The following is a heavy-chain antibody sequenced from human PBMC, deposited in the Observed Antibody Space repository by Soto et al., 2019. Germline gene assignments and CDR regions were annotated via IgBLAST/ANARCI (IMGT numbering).Heavy chain of an antibody. CDR3: ARGSSSGSGGTGVLNV. Sequence: QVQLAQSGAEVKKPGASVKVSCQASGYTFTKHYMHWVRQAPGQGLELMGVINPGNASPRYAQKFQCRVTVTSDTSTSPVCMELTSLTSDDTAVYYCARGSSSGSGGTGVLNVWGQGTMVTVSS. J-gene: IGHJ3*01. CDR2: INPGNASP. D-gene: IGHD3-10*01. CDR1: GYTFTKHY. V-gene: IGHV1-46*01.